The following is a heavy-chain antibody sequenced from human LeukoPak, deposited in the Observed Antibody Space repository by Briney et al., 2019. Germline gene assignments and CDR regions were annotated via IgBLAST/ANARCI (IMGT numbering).Heavy chain of an antibody. CDR2: ISSSSSTI. CDR1: GFAFNTYV. D-gene: IGHD2-15*01. Sequence: GGSLRLSCVASGFAFNTYVMSWVRQAPGKGLEWVSYISSSSSTIYYADSVKGRFTISRDNAKNSLYLQMNSLRDEDTAVYYCARSPCSGGSCYFDYWGQGTLVTVSS. V-gene: IGHV3-48*02. CDR3: ARSPCSGGSCYFDY. J-gene: IGHJ4*02.